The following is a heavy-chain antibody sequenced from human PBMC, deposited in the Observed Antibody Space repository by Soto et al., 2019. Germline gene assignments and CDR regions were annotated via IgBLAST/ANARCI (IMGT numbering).Heavy chain of an antibody. D-gene: IGHD3-3*01. CDR1: GFTFSNAW. CDR2: IKSKTDGGTT. V-gene: IGHV3-15*01. J-gene: IGHJ6*02. CDR3: TTETPDXIFGVVITDYYYYGMDV. Sequence: PGGSLRLSCAASGFTFSNAWMSWVRQAPGKGLEWVGRIKSKTDGGTTDYAAPVKGRFTISRDDSKNTLYLQMNSLKTEDTAVYYCTTETPDXIFGVVITDYYYYGMDVWGQGTTVTVSS.